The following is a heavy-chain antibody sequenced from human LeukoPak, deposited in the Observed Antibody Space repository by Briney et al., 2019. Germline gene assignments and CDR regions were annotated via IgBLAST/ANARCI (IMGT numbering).Heavy chain of an antibody. CDR2: IYYSGST. D-gene: IGHD6-13*01. CDR1: GGSISSSSYY. V-gene: IGHV4-39*07. CDR3: ARGDSSSWYYYYYMDV. J-gene: IGHJ6*03. Sequence: SETLSLTCTVSGGSISSSSYYWGWIRQPPGKGLEWIGSIYYSGSTYYNPSLKSRVTISVDTSKNQFSLKLSSVTAADTAVYYCARGDSSSWYYYYYMDVWGKGTTVTVSS.